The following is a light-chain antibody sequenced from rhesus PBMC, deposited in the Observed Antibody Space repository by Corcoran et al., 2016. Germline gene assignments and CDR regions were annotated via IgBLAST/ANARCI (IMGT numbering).Light chain of an antibody. Sequence: DIQMTQSPSSLSASVGDRVTITCRASQGISNWLAWSQQKPGKAPKLLIHRTSSLGAGVPSRFSGSGAGSDFTLTIRSLQPEDIATYYCQQYETSPVTFGGGTKVDLK. V-gene: IGKV1-69*01. CDR2: RTS. J-gene: IGKJ4*01. CDR1: QGISNW. CDR3: QQYETSPVT.